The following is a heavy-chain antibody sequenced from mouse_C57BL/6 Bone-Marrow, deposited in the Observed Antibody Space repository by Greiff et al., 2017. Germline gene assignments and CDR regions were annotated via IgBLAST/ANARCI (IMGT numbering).Heavy chain of an antibody. CDR2: IRLKSDNYAT. CDR1: GFTFSNYW. J-gene: IGHJ4*01. D-gene: IGHD2-5*01. Sequence: EVQVVESGGGLVQPGGSMTLSCVVSGFTFSNYWMNWVRQSTEKGLEWVAQIRLKSDNYATHYAESVKGRFTISRDDSKSSVYLQMNNLRAEDTGIYYCTDHSNFSMDYWVQGTSVTVSA. CDR3: TDHSNFSMDY. V-gene: IGHV6-3*01.